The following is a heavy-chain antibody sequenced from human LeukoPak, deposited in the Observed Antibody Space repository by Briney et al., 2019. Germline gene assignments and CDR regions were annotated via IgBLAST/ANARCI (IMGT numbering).Heavy chain of an antibody. D-gene: IGHD1-20*01. V-gene: IGHV3-23*01. CDR2: ISGSGGST. Sequence: GGSLRLSCAASGFTFSSYALSWVRQAPGRGLEWVSAISGSGGSTYYADSVKGRFTISRDNSKNTLYLQMNSLRAEDTAVYYCAPSPPITGTDYWGQGTLVTVSS. J-gene: IGHJ4*02. CDR3: APSPPITGTDY. CDR1: GFTFSSYA.